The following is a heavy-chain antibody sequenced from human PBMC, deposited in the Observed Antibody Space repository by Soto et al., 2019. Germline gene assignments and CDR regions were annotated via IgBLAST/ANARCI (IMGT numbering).Heavy chain of an antibody. D-gene: IGHD3-22*01. CDR1: GGSISSSSYY. V-gene: IGHV4-39*01. Sequence: QLQLQESGPGLVKPSETLSLTCTVSGGSISSSSYYWGWIRQPPGKGLEWIGSIYYSGSTYYNPSLKSRVTISVDTSKNPFSLKLSSVTAAATAVYYCARHVPSYYDSSGYDSPDSWGQGTLVTVSS. CDR2: IYYSGST. J-gene: IGHJ5*01. CDR3: ARHVPSYYDSSGYDSPDS.